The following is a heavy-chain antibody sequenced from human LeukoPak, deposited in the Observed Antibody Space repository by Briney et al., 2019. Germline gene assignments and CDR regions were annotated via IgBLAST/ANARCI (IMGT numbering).Heavy chain of an antibody. Sequence: PGGSLRLSCAASGFAFDIYWMTWVRQAPGKGLEWVANIKKDGSLKQYVDAVRGRFTVSRDNAKNSLYLQMNSLRVEDTAVYYCARDGFVGAADYWGQGTLVTVSS. V-gene: IGHV3-7*01. CDR1: GFAFDIYW. CDR3: ARDGFVGAADY. D-gene: IGHD6-13*01. J-gene: IGHJ4*02. CDR2: IKKDGSLK.